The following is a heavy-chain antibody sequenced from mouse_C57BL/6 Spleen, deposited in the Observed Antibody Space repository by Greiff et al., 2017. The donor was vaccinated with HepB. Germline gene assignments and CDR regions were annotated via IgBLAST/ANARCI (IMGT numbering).Heavy chain of an antibody. D-gene: IGHD4-1*01. Sequence: EVQLQESGGDLVKPGGSLKLSCAASGFTFSSYGMSWVRQTPDKRLEWVATISSGGSYTYYPDSVKGRFTISRDNAKNTLYLQMSSLKSEDTAMYYCARHLGRLDYWGQGTTLTVSS. V-gene: IGHV5-6*01. CDR1: GFTFSSYG. CDR2: ISSGGSYT. J-gene: IGHJ2*01. CDR3: ARHLGRLDY.